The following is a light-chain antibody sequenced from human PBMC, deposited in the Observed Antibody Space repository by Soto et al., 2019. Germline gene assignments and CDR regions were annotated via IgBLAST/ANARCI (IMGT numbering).Light chain of an antibody. CDR2: DVR. J-gene: IGLJ1*01. CDR1: SSDVGSYNL. V-gene: IGLV2-11*01. CDR3: CSYAGSPYV. Sequence: QSALTQPRSVSGSPGQSVTLSFTGTSSDVGSYNLVSWYQQHPGHAPKLIIYDVRKRPSGVPDRFSGSKSGNTASLTISGLQAEDEADYHCCSYAGSPYVFGTGTKLTVL.